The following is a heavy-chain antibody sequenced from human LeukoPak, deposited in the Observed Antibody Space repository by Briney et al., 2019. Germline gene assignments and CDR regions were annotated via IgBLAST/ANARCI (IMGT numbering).Heavy chain of an antibody. Sequence: VASVKVSCKASGYTFTSYGISWVRQAPGQGLEWMGWISAYNGSTNYAQKLQGRVTMTTDTSTSTAYMELRSLRSDDTAVYYCARGGYCSGGSCYSGVDYWGQGTLVTVSS. D-gene: IGHD2-15*01. V-gene: IGHV1-18*01. CDR2: ISAYNGST. CDR3: ARGGYCSGGSCYSGVDY. J-gene: IGHJ4*02. CDR1: GYTFTSYG.